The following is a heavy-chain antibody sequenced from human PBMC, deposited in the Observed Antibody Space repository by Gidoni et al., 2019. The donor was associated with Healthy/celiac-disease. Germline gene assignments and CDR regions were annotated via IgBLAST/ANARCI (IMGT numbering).Heavy chain of an antibody. CDR1: VDTFSSYA. CDR3: ARDGDCSGGSCYPTLDY. D-gene: IGHD2-15*01. CDR2: IIPIFGTA. J-gene: IGHJ4*02. Sequence: QLVQSGAEVHKPGSSVKVSCKASVDTFSSYAISCVRQAPGQVLEWMGGIIPIFGTANYAQKFQGRVTITAEESTSTAYMELSSLRSEDTAVYYCARDGDCSGGSCYPTLDYWGQGTLVTVSS. V-gene: IGHV1-69*01.